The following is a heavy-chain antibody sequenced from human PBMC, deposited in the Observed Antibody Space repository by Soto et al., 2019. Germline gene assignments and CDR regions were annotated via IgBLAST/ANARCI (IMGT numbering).Heavy chain of an antibody. CDR1: GASIRSNY. D-gene: IGHD3-9*01. Sequence: QVQLQESGPGLVKPSETLSLTCTVSGASIRSNYWSWIRQSPGKSPEWIGYIFYSGTTKYNPSFKGRVTTSLDTSQKQLSMMLSSVTAADTAIYYCAGIQGAYYDVVSGFPRVVMDVWGQGTRVTVSS. J-gene: IGHJ6*02. V-gene: IGHV4-59*03. CDR2: IFYSGTT. CDR3: AGIQGAYYDVVSGFPRVVMDV.